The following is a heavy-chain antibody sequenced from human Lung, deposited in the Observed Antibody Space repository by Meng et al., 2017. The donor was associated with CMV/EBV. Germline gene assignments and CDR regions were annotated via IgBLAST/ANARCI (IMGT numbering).Heavy chain of an antibody. J-gene: IGHJ4*02. CDR1: GGSISSYY. CDR2: IYYSGST. CDR3: ARTPGGTIFGVVDFDY. V-gene: IGHV4-59*01. Sequence: SXTLSLXCTVSGGSISSYYWSWIRQPPGKGLEWIGYIYYSGSTNYNPSLKSRVPISVDTSKNQFSLKLSSVTAADAAGYYCARTPGGTIFGVVDFDYWGQGXLVTVSS. D-gene: IGHD3-3*01.